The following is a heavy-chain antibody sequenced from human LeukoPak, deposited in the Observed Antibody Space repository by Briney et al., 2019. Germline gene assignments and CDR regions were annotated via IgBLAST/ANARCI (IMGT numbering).Heavy chain of an antibody. CDR3: AKTLSGSSEY. J-gene: IGHJ4*02. V-gene: IGHV3-53*01. Sequence: GGSLRLSCAASGFNVSSNCMSWVRLAPGKGLEWVSVIYRGGSTYYADSVKGRFTISRDNSKNTVYLQINSLRAEDTAMYYCAKTLSGSSEYWGQGTLVTVSS. CDR2: IYRGGST. D-gene: IGHD6-6*01. CDR1: GFNVSSNC.